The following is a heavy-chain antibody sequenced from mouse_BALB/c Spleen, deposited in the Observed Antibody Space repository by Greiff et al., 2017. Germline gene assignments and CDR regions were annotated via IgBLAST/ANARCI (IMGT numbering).Heavy chain of an antibody. CDR1: GYTFTDYA. J-gene: IGHJ2*01. CDR3: AREGYGSSYEDY. Sequence: QVQLQQSGPELVRPGVSVKISCKGSGYTFTDYAMHWVKQSHAKSLEWIGVISTYYGNTNYNQKFKGKATMTVDKSSSTAYMELARLTSEDSAIYYCAREGYGSSYEDYWGQGTTLTVSS. CDR2: ISTYYGNT. D-gene: IGHD1-1*01. V-gene: IGHV1-67*01.